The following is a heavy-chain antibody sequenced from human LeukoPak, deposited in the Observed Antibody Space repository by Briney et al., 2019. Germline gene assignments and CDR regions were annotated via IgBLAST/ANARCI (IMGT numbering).Heavy chain of an antibody. CDR2: IKSKIDGGTS. CDR1: GFTFSSYG. J-gene: IGHJ6*02. D-gene: IGHD5-12*01. V-gene: IGHV3-15*01. Sequence: GGSLRLSCAASGFTFSSYGMHWVRQAPGKGLEWVGRIKSKIDGGTSDYAAPVKGRFTISRDDSKNTLYLQMNSLKTEDTAVYYCTTDWWPRASYYAMDVWGQGTTVTVSS. CDR3: TTDWWPRASYYAMDV.